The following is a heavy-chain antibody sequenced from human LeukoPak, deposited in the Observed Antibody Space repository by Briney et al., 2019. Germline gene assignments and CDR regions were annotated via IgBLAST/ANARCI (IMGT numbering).Heavy chain of an antibody. D-gene: IGHD3-10*02. V-gene: IGHV3-23*01. CDR2: ISESGGTT. Sequence: GGSLRLSCAASGFTFSSYAMNWVRQAPGKGLEWVSSISESGGTTDYADSVKGRFTISRDNSKNTLYLQMNSLRAEDTAVYYCAELGITMIGGVWGKGTTVTIPS. CDR3: AELGITMIGGV. CDR1: GFTFSSYA. J-gene: IGHJ6*04.